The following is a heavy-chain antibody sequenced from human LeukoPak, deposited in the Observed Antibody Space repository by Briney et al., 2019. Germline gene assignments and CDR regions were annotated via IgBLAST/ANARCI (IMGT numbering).Heavy chain of an antibody. Sequence: SETLSLTCAVSGGSISSSNWWSWVRQPPGKGLEWIGEIYHSGSTNYNPSLKSRVTISVDKSKNQFSLKLTSVTAADTAVYYCGSRRTAMFGVIKGPIDYWGQGTLVTVSS. J-gene: IGHJ4*02. CDR3: GSRRTAMFGVIKGPIDY. V-gene: IGHV4-4*02. CDR2: IYHSGST. CDR1: GGSISSSNW. D-gene: IGHD3-3*01.